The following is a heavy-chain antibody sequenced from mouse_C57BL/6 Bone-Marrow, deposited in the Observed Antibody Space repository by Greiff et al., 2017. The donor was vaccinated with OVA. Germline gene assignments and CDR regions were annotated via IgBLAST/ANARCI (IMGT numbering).Heavy chain of an antibody. CDR2: ISNGGGST. Sequence: EVNVVESGGGLVQPGGSLKLSCAASGFTFSDYYMYWVRQTPEKRLEWVAYISNGGGSTYYPDTVKGRFTISRDNAKNTLYLQMSRLKSEDTAMYYCASPGYGTSFAYWGQGTLVTVSA. CDR1: GFTFSDYY. D-gene: IGHD2-10*02. V-gene: IGHV5-12*01. J-gene: IGHJ3*01. CDR3: ASPGYGTSFAY.